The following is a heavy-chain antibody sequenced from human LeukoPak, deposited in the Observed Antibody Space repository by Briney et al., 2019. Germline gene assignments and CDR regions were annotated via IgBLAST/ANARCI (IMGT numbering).Heavy chain of an antibody. J-gene: IGHJ3*02. V-gene: IGHV4-59*01. CDR3: ARDRWGAEGSTPDAFDI. CDR2: IYYSGST. D-gene: IGHD1-26*01. CDR1: GGSISSYY. Sequence: SETLSLTCTVSGGSISSYYWSWIRQPPGKGLEWIGYIYYSGSTNYNPSLKSRVTISVDTSKNQFSLKLSSVTAADTAVYYCARDRWGAEGSTPDAFDIWGQGTMVTVSS.